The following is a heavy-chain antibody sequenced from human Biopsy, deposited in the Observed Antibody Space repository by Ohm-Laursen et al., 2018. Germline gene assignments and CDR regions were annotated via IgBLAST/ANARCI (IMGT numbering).Heavy chain of an antibody. J-gene: IGHJ4*02. V-gene: IGHV1-69*11. CDR2: IIPILRTT. CDR1: TGTFNSYG. D-gene: IGHD2-2*01. Sequence: SSVKVSCKAPTGTFNSYGIIWVRQAPGQGLEWMGRIIPILRTTAYAQTFLGRVTITADSPASTVDMELTSLTSDDTAVYFCAREAIGYQLPCDDWGQGTLVTVSS. CDR3: AREAIGYQLPCDD.